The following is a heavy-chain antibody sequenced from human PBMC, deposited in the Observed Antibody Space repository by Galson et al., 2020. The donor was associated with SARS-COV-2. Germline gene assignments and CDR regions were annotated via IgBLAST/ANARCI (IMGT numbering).Heavy chain of an antibody. D-gene: IGHD2-21*02. V-gene: IGHV4-34*01. J-gene: IGHJ4*02. CDR3: AREENFFLVGTATRMCYFDY. CDR2: INSSGST. Sequence: SETLSLTCAVYGRSFSGYYWSWIRQPPGKGLEWIGEINSSGSTNYNPSLKSRVTISVDTSKNHFSLKLSSVTAADTAVYYCAREENFFLVGTATRMCYFDYGGRGTLATVSS. CDR1: GRSFSGYY.